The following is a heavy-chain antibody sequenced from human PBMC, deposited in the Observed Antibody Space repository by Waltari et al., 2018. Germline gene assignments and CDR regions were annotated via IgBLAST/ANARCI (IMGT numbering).Heavy chain of an antibody. J-gene: IGHJ4*02. CDR3: ARLGVDIVATSPSNY. CDR1: GGSISSSSYY. V-gene: IGHV4-39*01. CDR2: IYYSGST. Sequence: QLQLQESGPGLVKPSETLSLTCTVSGGSISSSSYYWGWIRQPPGKGLEWIGSIYYSGSTYTNPSLKSRVTISVDTSKNQFSLKLSSVTAADTAVYYCARLGVDIVATSPSNYWGQGTLVTVSS. D-gene: IGHD5-12*01.